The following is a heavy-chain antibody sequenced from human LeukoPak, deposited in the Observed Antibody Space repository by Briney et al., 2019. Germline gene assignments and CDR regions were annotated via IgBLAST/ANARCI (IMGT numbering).Heavy chain of an antibody. V-gene: IGHV3-48*02. CDR2: ISITSSTI. CDR3: ARDVRFYFDN. CDR1: GFTFSSYS. J-gene: IGHJ4*02. Sequence: PGGSLRLSCVVSGFTFSSYSMNWVRQAPGKGLEWVSYISITSSTIYYADSVKGRFTISRDNAKNSLSLQMNSLRHEDTAVYYCARDVRFYFDNWGQGTLVTVSS.